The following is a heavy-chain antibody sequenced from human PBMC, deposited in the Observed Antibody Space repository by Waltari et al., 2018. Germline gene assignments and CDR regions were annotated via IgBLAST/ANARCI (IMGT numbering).Heavy chain of an antibody. CDR2: IYQSGST. D-gene: IGHD3-22*01. CDR3: ARAAEPAYDSSGYYRLGYFDY. J-gene: IGHJ4*02. Sequence: QVQLQESGSGLVKPSQTLSLTRAVSGDSITNSGYSWSWVRETPGKGLEWIGYIYQSGSTYYNPSLKSRVSITLDRSQNRFSLNLKSVTAADTAIYYCARAAEPAYDSSGYYRLGYFDYWGQGTLVTVSS. V-gene: IGHV4-30-2*01. CDR1: GDSITNSGYS.